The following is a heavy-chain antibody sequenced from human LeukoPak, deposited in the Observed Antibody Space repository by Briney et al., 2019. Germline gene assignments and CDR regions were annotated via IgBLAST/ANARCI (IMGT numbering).Heavy chain of an antibody. Sequence: SETLSLTCTVSGGSISSGDYYWCWIRQPPGKGLEWIGYIYYSGSTYYNPSLKSRVTISVDTSKNQFSLKLSSVTAADTAVYYCAKAYYYDSSGYPDGWFDPWGQGTLVTVSS. D-gene: IGHD3-22*01. CDR1: GGSISSGDYY. J-gene: IGHJ5*02. CDR3: AKAYYYDSSGYPDGWFDP. CDR2: IYYSGST. V-gene: IGHV4-30-4*01.